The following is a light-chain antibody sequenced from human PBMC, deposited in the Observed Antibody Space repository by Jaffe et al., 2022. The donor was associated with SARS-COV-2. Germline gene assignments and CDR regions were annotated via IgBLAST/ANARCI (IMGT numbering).Light chain of an antibody. Sequence: DIVMTQSPDSLAVSLGERATINCKSSQSILHSSNNKNYLAWYQQKPGQPPKLLIYWASTRESGVPDRFIGSGSGTDFNLTISSLQAEDVAVYYCQHYYSTPFTFGPGTKVDIK. J-gene: IGKJ3*01. CDR2: WAS. CDR1: QSILHSSNNKNY. CDR3: QHYYSTPFT. V-gene: IGKV4-1*01.